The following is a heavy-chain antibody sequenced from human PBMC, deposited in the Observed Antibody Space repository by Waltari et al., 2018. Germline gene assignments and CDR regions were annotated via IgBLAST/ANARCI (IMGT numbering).Heavy chain of an antibody. CDR3: ARLLNGAFDF. Sequence: QVQLQESGPGLEKPSETLSLPCAVSGYSISSGYYWGWIRQPPGKGREWIGRIYHCGGTYYNPALKSRVTISVDTSKNQFSLKLSSVTAADTAVYYCARLLNGAFDFWGQGTMVTVSS. J-gene: IGHJ3*01. D-gene: IGHD2-8*01. CDR1: GYSISSGYY. CDR2: IYHCGGT. V-gene: IGHV4-38-2*01.